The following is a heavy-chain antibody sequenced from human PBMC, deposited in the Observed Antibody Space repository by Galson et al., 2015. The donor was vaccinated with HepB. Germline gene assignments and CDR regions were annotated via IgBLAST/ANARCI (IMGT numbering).Heavy chain of an antibody. CDR3: ARQNVTRMPFDY. D-gene: IGHD2-15*01. CDR2: IYYSGGT. CDR1: GASISSYY. V-gene: IGHV4-59*08. Sequence: LSLTCTVSGASISSYYWSWIRQPPGKGLQWIGHIYYSGGTNYNASLKRRVTISSDTSKNQFSLRLNSVTAANTAVYYFARQNVTRMPFDYWGQGTLVAVSS. J-gene: IGHJ4*02.